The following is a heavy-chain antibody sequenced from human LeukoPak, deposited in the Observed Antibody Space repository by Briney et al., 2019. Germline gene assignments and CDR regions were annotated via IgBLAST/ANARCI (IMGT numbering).Heavy chain of an antibody. Sequence: SVKVSCKASGGTFSSYAISWVRQAPGQGLEWMGRIIPIFGTANYAQKFQGGVTITADKSTSTAYMELSSLRSEDTAVYYCARSGSYYKLYYYMDVWGKGTTVTVSS. V-gene: IGHV1-69*06. CDR1: GGTFSSYA. CDR2: IIPIFGTA. D-gene: IGHD3-10*01. J-gene: IGHJ6*03. CDR3: ARSGSYYKLYYYMDV.